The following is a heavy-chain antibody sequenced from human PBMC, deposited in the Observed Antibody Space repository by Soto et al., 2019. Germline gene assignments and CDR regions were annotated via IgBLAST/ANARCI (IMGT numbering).Heavy chain of an antibody. D-gene: IGHD3-10*01. CDR1: GYTFTDCY. CDR2: IDPKSGGT. V-gene: IGHV1-2*02. Sequence: VASVKVSCKASGYTFTDCYMHWVRQAPGQGLEWMGWIDPKSGGTNYAQKFQGRVTMTRDTSINTAFMDLSTLRADDTAVYYCARGMGSRSQKRYDYWGQGALVTVSS. J-gene: IGHJ4*02. CDR3: ARGMGSRSQKRYDY.